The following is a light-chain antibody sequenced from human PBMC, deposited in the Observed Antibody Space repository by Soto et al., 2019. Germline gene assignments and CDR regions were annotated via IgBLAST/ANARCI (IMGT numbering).Light chain of an antibody. CDR1: SSNIGSNT. CDR2: SNN. V-gene: IGLV1-44*01. Sequence: QSVLTQPPSASGTPGQRVTISCSGSSSNIGSNTVNWYQQLPGTAPKLLIYSNNQRPSGVPDRFSGSKSGTSASLAISGLQPEDEADYYCAAWDDSLNRDVVFGGGTKLTVL. J-gene: IGLJ2*01. CDR3: AAWDDSLNRDVV.